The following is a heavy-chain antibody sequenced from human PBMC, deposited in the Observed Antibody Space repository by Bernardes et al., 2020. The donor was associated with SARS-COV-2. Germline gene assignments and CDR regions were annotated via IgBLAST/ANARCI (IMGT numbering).Heavy chain of an antibody. CDR2: TTSTGSTI. CDR1: GFFFSSFD. Sequence: GGSLRLSCVASGFFFSSFDMNWVRQAPGKGLEWLAYTTSTGSTIYYADSVKGRFTISRDNPRNSFYLHMNNLRVEDTAVYFCARDWAGYVDAFDIWGPGTMVTVSS. J-gene: IGHJ3*02. CDR3: ARDWAGYVDAFDI. D-gene: IGHD2-2*03. V-gene: IGHV3-48*03.